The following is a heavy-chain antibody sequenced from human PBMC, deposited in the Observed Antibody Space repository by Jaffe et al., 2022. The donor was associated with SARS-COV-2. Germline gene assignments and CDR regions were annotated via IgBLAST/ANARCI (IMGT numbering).Heavy chain of an antibody. CDR1: GFSLSTSGVG. CDR3: AHLPLGGAAANWFDP. Sequence: QITLKESGPTLVKPTQTLTLTCTFSGFSLSTSGVGVGWIRQPPGKALEWLALIYWDDDKRYSPSLKSRLTITKDTSKNQVVLTMTNMDPVDTATYYCAHLPLGGAAANWFDPWGQGTLVTVSS. V-gene: IGHV2-5*02. J-gene: IGHJ5*02. D-gene: IGHD6-25*01. CDR2: IYWDDDK.